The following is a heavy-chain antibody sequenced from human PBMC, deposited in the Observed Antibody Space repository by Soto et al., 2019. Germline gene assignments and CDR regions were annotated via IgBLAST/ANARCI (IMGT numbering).Heavy chain of an antibody. J-gene: IGHJ4*02. CDR1: GFSFRTYA. V-gene: IGHV3-23*01. CDR2: ISRDGGGTT. D-gene: IGHD5-18*01. CDR3: AAIQLWPYFDY. Sequence: PGGSLRLSCAVSGFSFRTYAMSWVRQAPGKGLEWVSTISRDGGGTTYYADSVKGRFTISRDNFKNSVYLQMNSLRAEDTALYYCAAIQLWPYFDYWGQGTLVTVSS.